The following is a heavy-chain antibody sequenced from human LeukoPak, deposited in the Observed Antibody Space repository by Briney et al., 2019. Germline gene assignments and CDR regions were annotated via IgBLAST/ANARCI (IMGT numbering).Heavy chain of an antibody. CDR3: ARALYGVPGMFDY. D-gene: IGHD4-17*01. V-gene: IGHV4-34*01. CDR1: GGSFSGYY. Sequence: SETLSLTCAVYGGSFSGYYWSWIRQPPGKGLEWIGEINHSGSTNYNPSLKSRVTISVDTSKNQFSLKLSSVTAADTAVYYCARALYGVPGMFDYWGQGTLVTVSS. J-gene: IGHJ4*02. CDR2: INHSGST.